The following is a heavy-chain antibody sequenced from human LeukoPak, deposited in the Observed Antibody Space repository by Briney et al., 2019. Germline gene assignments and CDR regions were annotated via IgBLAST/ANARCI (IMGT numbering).Heavy chain of an antibody. CDR2: IYTSGST. CDR3: ARLRLRFLEWLFHDAFDI. J-gene: IGHJ3*02. Sequence: SETLSLTCTVSGGSISSGSYYWSWIRQPAGKGLEWIGRIYTSGSTNYNPSLKSRVTISVDTSKNQFSLKLSSVTAADTAVYYCARLRLRFLEWLFHDAFDIWGQGTMVTVSS. D-gene: IGHD3-3*01. V-gene: IGHV4-61*02. CDR1: GGSISSGSYY.